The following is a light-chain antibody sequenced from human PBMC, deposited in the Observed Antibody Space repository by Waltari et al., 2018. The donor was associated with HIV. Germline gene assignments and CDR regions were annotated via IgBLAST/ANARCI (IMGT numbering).Light chain of an antibody. V-gene: IGLV3-19*01. J-gene: IGLJ2*01. CDR2: AKD. CDR3: NSRDSSGNHVV. CDR1: SLRSFY. Sequence: SSELTQDPTVSVALGQTVRITCQGDSLRSFYASWFQQKPGQAPALVIYAKDKRPSGIPDRFSGSSSGNTASLTITGAQAEDEADYYCNSRDSSGNHVVFGGGTKLTVL.